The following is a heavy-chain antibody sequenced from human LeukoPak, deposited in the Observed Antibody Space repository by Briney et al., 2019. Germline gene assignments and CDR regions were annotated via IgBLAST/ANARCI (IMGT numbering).Heavy chain of an antibody. V-gene: IGHV1-18*01. D-gene: IGHD2-2*02. CDR2: ISAYNGNT. CDR3: VRDGHRLYDYYYYMDV. J-gene: IGHJ6*03. CDR1: GYTFTSYG. Sequence: ASVKVSCKASGYTFTSYGISWVRQAPGQGLEWMGWISAYNGNTNYAQKLQGRVTMTTDTSTSTAYMELRSLRSDDTAVYFCVRDGHRLYDYYYYMDVWGKGTTVTVSS.